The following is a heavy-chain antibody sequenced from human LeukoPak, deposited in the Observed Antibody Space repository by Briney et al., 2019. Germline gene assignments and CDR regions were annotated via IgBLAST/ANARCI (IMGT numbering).Heavy chain of an antibody. D-gene: IGHD3-22*01. CDR2: ISGSGGST. CDR3: AKETITMIVVVITAYFDC. CDR1: GFTFSSYA. V-gene: IGHV3-23*01. J-gene: IGHJ4*02. Sequence: GGSLRLSCAASGFTFSSYAMSWVRQAPGKGLEWVSAISGSGGSTYYADSVKGRFTISRDNSKNPPYLQMNSLRAEDTAVYYSAKETITMIVVVITAYFDCWGQGTLVTVSS.